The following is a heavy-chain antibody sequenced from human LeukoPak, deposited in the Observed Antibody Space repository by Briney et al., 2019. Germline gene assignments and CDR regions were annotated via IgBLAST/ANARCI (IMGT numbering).Heavy chain of an antibody. CDR2: ISYDGSNK. CDR3: AKDSFDYGDYYYYGMDV. D-gene: IGHD4-17*01. Sequence: GGSLRLSCEASRFTFSTYGMHWVRQAPGKGLEWVAVISYDGSNKYYADSVKGRFTISRDNSKNTLHLQMNSLRAEDTAVYYCAKDSFDYGDYYYYGMDVWGQGTTVTVSS. J-gene: IGHJ6*02. CDR1: RFTFSTYG. V-gene: IGHV3-30*18.